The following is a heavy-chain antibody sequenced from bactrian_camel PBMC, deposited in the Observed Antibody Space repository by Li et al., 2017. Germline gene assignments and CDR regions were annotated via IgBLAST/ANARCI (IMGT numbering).Heavy chain of an antibody. V-gene: IGHV3S40*01. CDR1: GDTISRYC. Sequence: VQLVESGGGSVQAGGSLRLSCVASGDTISRYCMGWFRQIPDKEREGVAAIWNGGGGTYYAASVKGRFTISQDNAKNTVYLQMNSLKTEDTAVYYCATRLTYGGSWYPPEFTYWGQGTQVTVS. CDR2: IWNGGGGT. CDR3: ATRLTYGGSWYPPEFTY. D-gene: IGHD6*01. J-gene: IGHJ4*01.